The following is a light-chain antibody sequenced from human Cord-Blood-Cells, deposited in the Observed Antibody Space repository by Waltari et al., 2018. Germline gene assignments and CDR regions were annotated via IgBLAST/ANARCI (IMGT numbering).Light chain of an antibody. CDR3: QSYDSSLSGWV. CDR1: SSNIGAGYD. CDR2: GTS. J-gene: IGLJ3*02. V-gene: IGLV1-40*01. Sequence: QSVLTQPPSVSGAPGQRVTISCTGSSSNIGAGYDVHGYQQLPGTAPKLLIYGTSNRSAGVPDRFSGSKSVTSAALAITGLQAEDEADYYCQSYDSSLSGWVFGGGTKLTVL.